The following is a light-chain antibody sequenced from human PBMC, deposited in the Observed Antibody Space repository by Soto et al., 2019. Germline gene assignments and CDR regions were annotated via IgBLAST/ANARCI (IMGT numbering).Light chain of an antibody. CDR1: QSISSNY. CDR3: QQDVSWT. V-gene: IGKV3-20*01. Sequence: EIVLTQSPGTLSVSPGERSTLSCRASQSISSNYLACYHQKPGQAPSLLIYGASNRATAIPDRFSGSGSGTVFNVTISRLEPEDSAIYYCQQDVSWTFGQGTKVEIK. J-gene: IGKJ1*01. CDR2: GAS.